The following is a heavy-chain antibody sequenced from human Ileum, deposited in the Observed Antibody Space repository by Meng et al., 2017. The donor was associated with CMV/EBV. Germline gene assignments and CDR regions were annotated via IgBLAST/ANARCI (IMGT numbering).Heavy chain of an antibody. J-gene: IGHJ4*02. CDR1: GYTFTNYC. CDR2: VSTYNGNT. D-gene: IGHD4-23*01. Sequence: QVQLVHSGAEVQKPGDLVQVPCKAAGYTFTNYCISWVRQAPGQGLEWMGWVSTYNGNTHYEQKLQGRVTMTTGRSTRTAYMELRSLRSDDTAVYYCARAGGNSLFDYWGRGTLVTVAA. CDR3: ARAGGNSLFDY. V-gene: IGHV1-18*01.